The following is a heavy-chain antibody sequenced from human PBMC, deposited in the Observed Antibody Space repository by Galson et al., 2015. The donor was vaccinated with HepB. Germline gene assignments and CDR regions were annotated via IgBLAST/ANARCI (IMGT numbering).Heavy chain of an antibody. V-gene: IGHV3-48*02. CDR2: ISSSSSTI. CDR3: ARDRRYSSGWYYFDY. D-gene: IGHD6-19*01. CDR1: GFTFSSYS. Sequence: SLRLSCAASGFTFSSYSMNWVRQAPGKGLEWVSYISSSSSTIYYADSVKGRFTISRDNAKNSLYLQMNSLRDEDTAVYYCARDRRYSSGWYYFDYWGQGTLVTVSS. J-gene: IGHJ4*02.